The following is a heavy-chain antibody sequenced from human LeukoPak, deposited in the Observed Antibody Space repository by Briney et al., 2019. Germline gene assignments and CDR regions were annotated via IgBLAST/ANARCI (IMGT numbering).Heavy chain of an antibody. V-gene: IGHV1-2*02. J-gene: IGHJ6*02. CDR1: GYTFTGYY. Sequence: VASVKVSCEASGYTFTGYYMHWVRQAPGQGLEWMGWINPNSGGSNYAQKFQGRVTMTRDTSISTAYMELSRLRSDDTAVYYCARSYTYVWGTTYGMDVWGQGTTVTVSS. CDR3: ARSYTYVWGTTYGMDV. CDR2: INPNSGGS. D-gene: IGHD3-16*01.